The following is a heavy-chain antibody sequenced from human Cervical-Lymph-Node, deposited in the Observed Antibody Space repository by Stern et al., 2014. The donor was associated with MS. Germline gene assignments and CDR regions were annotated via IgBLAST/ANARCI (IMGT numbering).Heavy chain of an antibody. Sequence: EVQLVESGGGLVQPGRSLRLSCHAMHWVRQVPGKGLEWVSGISWKSGNIGYADSVKGRFTISRDNAKSSLYLQMNSLRVEDTAFYYCTKDSHQLPMASYGMDIWGLGTMVTVSS. D-gene: IGHD5-24*01. J-gene: IGHJ6*02. CDR3: TKDSHQLPMASYGMDI. CDR2: ISWKSGNI. CDR1: A. V-gene: IGHV3-9*01.